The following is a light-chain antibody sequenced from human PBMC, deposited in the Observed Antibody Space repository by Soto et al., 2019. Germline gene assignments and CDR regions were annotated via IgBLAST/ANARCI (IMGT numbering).Light chain of an antibody. J-gene: IGKJ5*01. CDR3: LELNIFLIR. CDR1: QGIRNE. V-gene: IGKV1-17*01. Sequence: DIQITQNKSSLSASVGDIVTITCRASQGIRNELGWYQQKPGKAPKRLIYAESSLQSGVPSRFSGSGSGTEFTLTISSLQPEDFATYYCLELNIFLIRFGQGARLAIK. CDR2: AES.